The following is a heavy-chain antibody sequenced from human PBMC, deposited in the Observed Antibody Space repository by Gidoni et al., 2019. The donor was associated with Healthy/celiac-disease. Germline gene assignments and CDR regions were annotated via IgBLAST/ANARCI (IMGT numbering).Heavy chain of an antibody. CDR3: ARETEYGDLDY. CDR1: GFTFSSYW. CDR2: IKQDGSEK. Sequence: EVQLVESGGGLVQPGGSLRLSCPASGFTFSSYWMSWVRQAPGKGLEWVANIKQDGSEKYYVDSVKGRFTISRDNAKNSLYLQMNSLRAEDTAVYYCARETEYGDLDYWGQGTLVTVSS. D-gene: IGHD4-17*01. V-gene: IGHV3-7*01. J-gene: IGHJ4*02.